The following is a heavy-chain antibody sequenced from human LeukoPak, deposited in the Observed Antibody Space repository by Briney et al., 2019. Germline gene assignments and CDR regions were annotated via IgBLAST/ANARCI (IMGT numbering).Heavy chain of an antibody. CDR2: IYYSGSA. V-gene: IGHV4-59*01. CDR1: GVSISGYY. J-gene: IGHJ4*02. D-gene: IGHD1-26*01. Sequence: PSETLSLTCAVSGVSISGYYRSWIRQPPGKGLECVGYIYYSGSADYNPSLKSRVIISLETYKNQFSLKLSSVTAADTAVYYCARAGLGGSSIFDFWGKGTLITVSS. CDR3: ARAGLGGSSIFDF.